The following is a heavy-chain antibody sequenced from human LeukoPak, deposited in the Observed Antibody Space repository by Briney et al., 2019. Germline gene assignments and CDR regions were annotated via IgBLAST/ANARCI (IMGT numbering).Heavy chain of an antibody. Sequence: PGGSLRLSCAASGFTFTSCAMSWVRQAPGKGLEWVSAISGSGGSTYYADSVKGRFTISRDNSKNTLYLQMNSLRAEDTAVYYCAKPRPSYSSSWYDHWGQGTLVTVSS. V-gene: IGHV3-23*01. J-gene: IGHJ5*02. D-gene: IGHD6-13*01. CDR3: AKPRPSYSSSWYDH. CDR2: ISGSGGST. CDR1: GFTFTSCA.